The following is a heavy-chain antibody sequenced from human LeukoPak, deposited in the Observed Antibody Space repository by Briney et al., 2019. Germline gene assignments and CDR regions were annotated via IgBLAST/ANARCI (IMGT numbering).Heavy chain of an antibody. CDR2: IYYSGST. CDR3: ARIPGVPYYYYGMDV. D-gene: IGHD3-10*01. V-gene: IGHV4-59*01. J-gene: IGHJ6*02. Sequence: KPSETLSLTCTVSGGSISSYYWSWIRQPPGKGLEWIGYIYYSGSTNYNPSLKSRVTISVDTSKNQFSLKLSSVTAADTAVYYCARIPGVPYYYYGMDVWGQGTTVTVSS. CDR1: GGSISSYY.